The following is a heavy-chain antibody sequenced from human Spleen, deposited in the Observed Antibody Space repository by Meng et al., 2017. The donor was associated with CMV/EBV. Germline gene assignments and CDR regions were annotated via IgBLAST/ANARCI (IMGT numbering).Heavy chain of an antibody. V-gene: IGHV3-23*01. CDR1: GYRFDDYW. D-gene: IGHD3-3*01. J-gene: IGHJ4*02. CDR3: AQESGPWSQFVN. CDR2: ISGSATGI. Sequence: GESLKISCAASGYRFDDYWMTWVRQAPGKGLEWVSSISGSATGIYYADSVKGRFTISRDNPKNTLYLQLNSLRAEDTAIYYCAQESGPWSQFVNWGQGTLVTVSS.